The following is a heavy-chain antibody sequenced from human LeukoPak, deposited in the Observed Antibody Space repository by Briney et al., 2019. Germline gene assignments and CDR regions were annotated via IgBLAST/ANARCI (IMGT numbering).Heavy chain of an antibody. Sequence: SETLSLTCAVYGGSFSGYYWSWIRQPPGKGLEWIGSIYYSGNTYYNASLKSRVTISIDISRNQFSLKLNSVTAADTAVYYCAKSSPWGVARKDKYYLDDWGQGTLVTVSS. V-gene: IGHV4-34*01. CDR3: AKSSPWGVARKDKYYLDD. CDR2: IYYSGNT. J-gene: IGHJ4*02. CDR1: GGSFSGYY. D-gene: IGHD6-19*01.